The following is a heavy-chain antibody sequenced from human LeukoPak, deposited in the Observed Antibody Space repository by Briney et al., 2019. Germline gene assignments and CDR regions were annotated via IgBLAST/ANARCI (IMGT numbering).Heavy chain of an antibody. CDR3: ASGGFCGSTTCYPNWFDP. Sequence: SETLSLTCAVYGGSFSGYYWSWIRQPPGKGLEWIGYISYSGSTNYNPSLKSRVTISIDTSKNQFSLKLSSVTAADTAVYYCASGGFCGSTTCYPNWFDPWGQGTLVTVSS. CDR1: GGSFSGYY. D-gene: IGHD2-2*01. CDR2: ISYSGST. V-gene: IGHV4-59*01. J-gene: IGHJ5*02.